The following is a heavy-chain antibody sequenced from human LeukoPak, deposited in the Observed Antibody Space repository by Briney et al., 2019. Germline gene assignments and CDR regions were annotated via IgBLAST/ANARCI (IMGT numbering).Heavy chain of an antibody. D-gene: IGHD1-26*01. Sequence: ASVKVSCKASGYTFTSYDINWVRQATGQGLEWMGWINPNSGGTNYAQKFQGRVTMTRDTSISTAYMELSRLRSDDTAVYYCARGRRYSGSYFNVYYYYYYMDVWGKGTTVTVSS. CDR3: ARGRRYSGSYFNVYYYYYYMDV. J-gene: IGHJ6*03. V-gene: IGHV1-2*02. CDR1: GYTFTSYD. CDR2: INPNSGGT.